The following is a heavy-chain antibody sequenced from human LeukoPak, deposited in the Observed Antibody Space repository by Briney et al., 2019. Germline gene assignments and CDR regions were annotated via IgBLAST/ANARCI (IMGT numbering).Heavy chain of an antibody. V-gene: IGHV3-23*01. J-gene: IGHJ4*02. Sequence: GGSLRLSCAASGFAFSSYAMNWVRQAPGKGLEWVSAINGNGGSTYYADSVKGRFTISRDNSKNTLYLQMNSLRAEDTAVYYCWALLWFGELYKNFDYWGQGTLVTVSS. CDR2: INGNGGST. CDR3: WALLWFGELYKNFDY. D-gene: IGHD3-10*01. CDR1: GFAFSSYA.